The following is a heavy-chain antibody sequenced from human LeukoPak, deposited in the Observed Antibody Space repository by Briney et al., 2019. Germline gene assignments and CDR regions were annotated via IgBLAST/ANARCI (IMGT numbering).Heavy chain of an antibody. CDR1: GDSLSDYY. CDR3: ARPRFTCSSSWFDP. V-gene: IGHV4-59*01. CDR2: IYYSGST. Sequence: SETLSLTCTVSGDSLSDYYWTWVRQPPGKGLEWIGYIYYSGSTNYNPSLKSRVTISVDTSKTQFSLKLTSVTAADTAVYYCARPRFTCSSSWFDPWGQGTLVTVSS. J-gene: IGHJ5*02. D-gene: IGHD6-13*01.